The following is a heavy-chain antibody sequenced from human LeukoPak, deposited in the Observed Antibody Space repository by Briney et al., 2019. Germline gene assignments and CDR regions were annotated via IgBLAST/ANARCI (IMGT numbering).Heavy chain of an antibody. J-gene: IGHJ4*02. Sequence: ASVKVSCKASGYTFTRYAMHWVRKAPGQGLEYMGIINPSGGSITYAQKFQGRVTMTRDTSTSTVYMEVSSLRSEDTAVYYCARNRGEGVTTSFDYGGQGTLVTVSS. D-gene: IGHD1-26*01. CDR2: INPSGGSI. CDR3: ARNRGEGVTTSFDY. CDR1: GYTFTRYA. V-gene: IGHV1-46*01.